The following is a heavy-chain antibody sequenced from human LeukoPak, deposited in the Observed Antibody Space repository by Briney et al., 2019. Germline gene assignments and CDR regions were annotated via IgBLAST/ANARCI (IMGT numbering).Heavy chain of an antibody. CDR3: ARDLSRYQPNIWWFDP. CDR1: GGTFSSYA. CDR2: IIPIFGTA. J-gene: IGHJ5*02. Sequence: SVKVSCKASGGTFSSYAISWVRQAPGQGLEWMVGIIPIFGTANYAQKFQGRVTITADESTSTAYMELSSLRSEDTAVYYCARDLSRYQPNIWWFDPWGQGTLVTVSS. V-gene: IGHV1-69*13. D-gene: IGHD2-2*01.